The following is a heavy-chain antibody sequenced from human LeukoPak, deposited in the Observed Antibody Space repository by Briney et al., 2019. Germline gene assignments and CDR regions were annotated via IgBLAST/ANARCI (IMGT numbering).Heavy chain of an antibody. V-gene: IGHV1-69*05. D-gene: IGHD5-24*01. CDR1: GGTFSSYA. J-gene: IGHJ4*02. CDR3: ASSQRWLQFFSGWDY. Sequence: ASVKVSCKASGGTFSSYAISWVRQAPGQGLEWMGGIIPIFGTANYAQKFQGRVTITTDESTSTAYMELSSLRSEDTAVYYCASSQRWLQFFSGWDYWGQGTLVTVSS. CDR2: IIPIFGTA.